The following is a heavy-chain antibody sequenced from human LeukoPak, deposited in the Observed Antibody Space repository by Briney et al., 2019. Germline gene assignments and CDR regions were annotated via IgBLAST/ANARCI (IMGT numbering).Heavy chain of an antibody. J-gene: IGHJ4*02. CDR2: ISAYNGNT. CDR3: AREGGSGWYYFDY. Sequence: GASVKVSCKASGYTFTSYGISWVRQAPGQGLEWMGWISAYNGNTNYAQKLQGRVTMTRDTSTSTVYMELSSLRSEDTAVYYCAREGGSGWYYFDYWGQGTLVTVSS. D-gene: IGHD6-19*01. CDR1: GYTFTSYG. V-gene: IGHV1-18*01.